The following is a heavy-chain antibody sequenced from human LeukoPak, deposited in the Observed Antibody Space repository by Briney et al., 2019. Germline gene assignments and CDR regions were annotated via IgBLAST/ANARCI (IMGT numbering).Heavy chain of an antibody. CDR2: IYYSGST. D-gene: IGHD3-3*01. Sequence: SETLSLTCTVSGGSISSGDYYWSWIRQPPGKGLEWIGYIYYSGSTYYNPSLKSRVTISVDTSKNQFSLKLSSVTAADTAVYYCARGASGFAFDIWGQGTMVTVSS. CDR1: GGSISSGDYY. V-gene: IGHV4-30-4*08. J-gene: IGHJ3*02. CDR3: ARGASGFAFDI.